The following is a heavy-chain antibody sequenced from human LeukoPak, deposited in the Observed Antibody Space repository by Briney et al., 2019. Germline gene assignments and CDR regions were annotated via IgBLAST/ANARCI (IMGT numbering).Heavy chain of an antibody. V-gene: IGHV3-21*01. J-gene: IGHJ4*02. CDR3: ARVGSSWVTVFDY. Sequence: GGSLRPSCAASGFTFSSYSMNWVRQAPGKGLEWVSSISSSSSYIYYADSVKGRFTISRDNAKNSLYLQMNSLRAEDTAVYYCARVGSSWVTVFDYWGQGTLVTVSS. CDR1: GFTFSSYS. CDR2: ISSSSSYI. D-gene: IGHD6-13*01.